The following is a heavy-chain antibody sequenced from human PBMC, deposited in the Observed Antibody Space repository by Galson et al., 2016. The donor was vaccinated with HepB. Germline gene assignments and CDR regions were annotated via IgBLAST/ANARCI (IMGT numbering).Heavy chain of an antibody. CDR2: IKPDGTTK. CDR3: ARGHIVATVDYYYYGLDV. D-gene: IGHD5-12*01. CDR1: GFTFSSYA. J-gene: IGHJ6*02. V-gene: IGHV3-7*01. Sequence: SLRLSCAASGFTFSSYAMGWVRQAPGKGLEWVANIKPDGTTKNYVGSVRGRFTIARDNAKNSLYLQMSSLRSEDTAVYYCARGHIVATVDYYYYGLDVRGQGTTVTVSS.